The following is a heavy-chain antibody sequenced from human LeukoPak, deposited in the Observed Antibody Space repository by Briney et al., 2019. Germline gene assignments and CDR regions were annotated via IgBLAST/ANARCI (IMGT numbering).Heavy chain of an antibody. CDR2: IYSDVRRI. Sequence: GGSLRLSCAASGFTFSDYWMHWVRQAPGKGLEWVARIYSDVRRIKYADSVKGRFTISRDNAKNTLYLQMNALRVEDTAVYYCTTSPVISRDWGQGTLVTVSS. J-gene: IGHJ4*02. CDR3: TTSPVISRD. D-gene: IGHD2-21*01. V-gene: IGHV3-74*03. CDR1: GFTFSDYW.